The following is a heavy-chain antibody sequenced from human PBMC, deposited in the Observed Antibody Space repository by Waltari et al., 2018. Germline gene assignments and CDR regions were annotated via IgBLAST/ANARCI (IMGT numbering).Heavy chain of an antibody. J-gene: IGHJ4*02. D-gene: IGHD3-3*01. CDR2: INPNSGGT. Sequence: QVQLVQSGAEVKKPGASVKVSCKASGYTFTGYYMHWVRQAPGQGLEWMGGINPNSGGTNYAQKFQVRVTMTRDTSISTAYMGLSRLRSDDTAVYYCARAVAYDFWGGYPNFYPDYWGQGTLVTVSS. V-gene: IGHV1-2*02. CDR3: ARAVAYDFWGGYPNFYPDY. CDR1: GYTFTGYY.